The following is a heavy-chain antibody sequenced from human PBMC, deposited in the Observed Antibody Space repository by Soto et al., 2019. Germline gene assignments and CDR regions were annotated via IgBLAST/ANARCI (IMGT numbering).Heavy chain of an antibody. CDR1: GGSISSSSYY. CDR3: AKSEYSSSSWADYYYYYGMDV. CDR2: IYYSGST. Sequence: SETLSLTCTVSGGSISSSSYYWGWIRQPPGKGLEWIGGIYYSGSTYYNPSLKSRVTISVDTSKNQFSLKLSSVTAADTAVYYCAKSEYSSSSWADYYYYYGMDVWGQGTTVTVSS. J-gene: IGHJ6*02. V-gene: IGHV4-39*01. D-gene: IGHD6-6*01.